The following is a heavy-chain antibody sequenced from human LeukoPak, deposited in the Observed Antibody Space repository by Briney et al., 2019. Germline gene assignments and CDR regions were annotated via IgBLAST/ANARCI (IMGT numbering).Heavy chain of an antibody. Sequence: KTGGSLRLSCVASGFAFRNYSMNWVRQAPGKGLEWVSSITRSSRYIYSADSVKGRFTISRDNAKNSLYLQMNSLRADDTAVYYCARDTSPNYYYGMDVWGQGTTVTVSS. CDR2: ITRSSRYI. CDR3: ARDTSPNYYYGMDV. J-gene: IGHJ6*02. V-gene: IGHV3-21*01. CDR1: GFAFRNYS.